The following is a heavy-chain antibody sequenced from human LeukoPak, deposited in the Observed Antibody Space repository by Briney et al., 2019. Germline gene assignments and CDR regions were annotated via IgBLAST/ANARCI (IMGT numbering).Heavy chain of an antibody. D-gene: IGHD3-10*01. CDR3: ARDWVGGSGSLDW. V-gene: IGHV3-74*01. CDR1: GFTFGSFW. CDR2: IRRDGIET. J-gene: IGHJ4*02. Sequence: PGGSLRLSCAASGFTFGSFWMHWVRQAPGKGLVWVSRIRRDGIETNYADSVKGRFIISRDNAKNTLYLQMDSLRAEDTAMYYCARDWVGGSGSLDWWGQGTLVTVSS.